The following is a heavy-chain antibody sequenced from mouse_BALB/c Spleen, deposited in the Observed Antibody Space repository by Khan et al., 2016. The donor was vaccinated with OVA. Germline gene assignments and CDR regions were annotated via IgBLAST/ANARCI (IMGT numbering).Heavy chain of an antibody. V-gene: IGHV1-7*01. CDR2: INPTSDYT. CDR3: ARDRIDY. Sequence: QVQLKQSGAELAKPGASVKMSCKASGYTFTTYWMHWVKQRPGQGLEWIGYINPTSDYTDYNEKFKDKATLSADKSSNTAYMQLSSLTSEDSAVYYCARDRIDYWGQGTTLTVSS. CDR1: GYTFTTYW. J-gene: IGHJ2*01.